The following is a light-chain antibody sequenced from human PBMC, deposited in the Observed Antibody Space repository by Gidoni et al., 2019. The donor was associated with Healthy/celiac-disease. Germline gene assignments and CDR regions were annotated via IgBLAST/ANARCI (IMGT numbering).Light chain of an antibody. CDR1: QSVNSN. Sequence: EIVMPQSPATLSVSPGERATLSCRASQSVNSNLAWYQQKPGQAPRLLIHGASTRATGIPARFSGSGSGTEFTLTISSLQSEDFAVYYCQQYNNWPPMYTFGQGTKLEIK. CDR3: QQYNNWPPMYT. J-gene: IGKJ2*01. CDR2: GAS. V-gene: IGKV3-15*01.